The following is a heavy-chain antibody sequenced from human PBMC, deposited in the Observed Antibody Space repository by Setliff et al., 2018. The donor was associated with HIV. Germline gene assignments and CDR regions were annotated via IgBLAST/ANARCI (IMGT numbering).Heavy chain of an antibody. D-gene: IGHD6-19*01. J-gene: IGHJ4*02. CDR2: INVYNGDT. Sequence: ASVKVSCKASDYPFSNFGISWVRQAPGQGLEWMAWINVYNGDTNFAQKFQGRVTMTKDTSTGTAYMELSSLRSDDTAVYYCAMVVGDSSGPPDNSFDYWGQGTLVTVSS. CDR3: AMVVGDSSGPPDNSFDY. CDR1: DYPFSNFG. V-gene: IGHV1-18*01.